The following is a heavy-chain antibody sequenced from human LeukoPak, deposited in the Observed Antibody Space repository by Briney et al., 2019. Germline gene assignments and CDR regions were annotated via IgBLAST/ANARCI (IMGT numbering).Heavy chain of an antibody. J-gene: IGHJ4*02. CDR3: TSSRYYDTSGYYSQREVGY. V-gene: IGHV3-73*01. D-gene: IGHD3-22*01. CDR1: GFTFSGSA. CDR2: IRSKANTYAT. Sequence: GRSLRLSCAASGFTFSGSAIHWVRQASGKGLEWIGRIRSKANTYATAYAASVKGRFTISRDDSKNTAYLQMNSLKSEDTAVYYCTSSRYYDTSGYYSQREVGYWGQGTLVTVSS.